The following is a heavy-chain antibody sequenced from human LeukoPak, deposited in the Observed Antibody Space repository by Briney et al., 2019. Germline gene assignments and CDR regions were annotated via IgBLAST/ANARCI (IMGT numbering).Heavy chain of an antibody. CDR3: ARHPGRLFDY. CDR1: GGYICSFSYY. Sequence: PSETLSLTCTVCGGYICSFSYYWGWIRQPPGKGLDWIGSLYYSGSTYYNPSLKSRVAISVDTSKNQFSLKLSSVTAADTAVYYCARHPGRLFDYWGQGTLVTVSS. J-gene: IGHJ4*02. V-gene: IGHV4-39*01. CDR2: LYYSGST.